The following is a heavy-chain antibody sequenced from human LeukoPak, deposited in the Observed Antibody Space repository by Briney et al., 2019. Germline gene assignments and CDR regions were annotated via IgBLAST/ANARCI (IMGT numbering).Heavy chain of an antibody. J-gene: IGHJ4*02. D-gene: IGHD3-22*01. CDR1: GGSISSYY. Sequence: SETLSLTCTVSGGSISSYYWSWIRQPPGKGLEWIGYIYYSGSTNYNPSLKSRVTISVDTSKNQFSLKLSSVTAADTAVYYCAGDRYYYDSGGPPFDYWARGTLAPASS. V-gene: IGHV4-59*01. CDR3: AGDRYYYDSGGPPFDY. CDR2: IYYSGST.